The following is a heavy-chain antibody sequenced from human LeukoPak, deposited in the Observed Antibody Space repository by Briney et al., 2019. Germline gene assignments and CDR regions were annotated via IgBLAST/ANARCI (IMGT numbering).Heavy chain of an antibody. D-gene: IGHD2-2*01. CDR1: GYTFTSYD. Sequence: ASVKVSCKASGYTFTSYDINWVRQATGQGLEWMGWMNPNSGNTGYAQKFQGRVTMTRNTSISTAYMELSSLRSEDTAVYYCARGPVVPDAFDIWGQGTMVTVSP. J-gene: IGHJ3*02. V-gene: IGHV1-8*01. CDR2: MNPNSGNT. CDR3: ARGPVVPDAFDI.